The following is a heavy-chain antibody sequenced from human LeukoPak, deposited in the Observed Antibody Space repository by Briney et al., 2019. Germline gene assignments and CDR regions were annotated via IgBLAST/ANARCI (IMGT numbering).Heavy chain of an antibody. CDR1: GGSISSGSYS. Sequence: PSETLSLTCAVSGGSISSGSYSWSWIRQPPGKGLEWIGYIYPRGSTYYNPSLKSRVTISVDTSKNQFSLTLNSVSAADTAVYYCARTAPTGSSLYYFDYWGHGTLVTVSS. V-gene: IGHV4-30-2*01. CDR2: IYPRGST. D-gene: IGHD2-2*01. CDR3: ARTAPTGSSLYYFDY. J-gene: IGHJ4*01.